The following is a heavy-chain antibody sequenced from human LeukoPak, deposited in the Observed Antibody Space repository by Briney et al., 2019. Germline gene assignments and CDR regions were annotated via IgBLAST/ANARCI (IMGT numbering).Heavy chain of an antibody. CDR3: ARQSMAAARPEGFDY. Sequence: SETLSLTCAVYGGSFSGYYWSWIRQPPGKGLEWIGEINHSGSTNYNPSLKSRVTISVDTSKNQFSLKLSSVTAADTAVYYCARQSMAAARPEGFDYWGQGTLVTVSS. J-gene: IGHJ4*02. CDR1: GGSFSGYY. D-gene: IGHD6-13*01. V-gene: IGHV4-34*01. CDR2: INHSGST.